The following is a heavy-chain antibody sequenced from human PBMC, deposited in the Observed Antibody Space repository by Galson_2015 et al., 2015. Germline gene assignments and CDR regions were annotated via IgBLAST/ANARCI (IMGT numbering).Heavy chain of an antibody. Sequence: SVKVSCKASGYTFTSYAMHWVRQAPGQRLEWMGWINAGNGNTKYSQKFQGRVTITRDTSASTAYMELSSLRSEDTAVYYCAKTGYYYDSSGCFGDWGQGTLVTVSS. J-gene: IGHJ4*02. CDR1: GYTFTSYA. CDR3: AKTGYYYDSSGCFGD. CDR2: INAGNGNT. D-gene: IGHD3-22*01. V-gene: IGHV1-3*01.